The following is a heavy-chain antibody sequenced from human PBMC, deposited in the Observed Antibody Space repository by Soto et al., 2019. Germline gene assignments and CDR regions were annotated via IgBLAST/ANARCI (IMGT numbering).Heavy chain of an antibody. CDR2: LSGSGTST. CDR1: GFSFVNYA. D-gene: IGHD6-19*01. J-gene: IGHJ4*02. Sequence: GGSLRLSCAASGFSFVNYAMNWVRQAPGKGLEWVSGLSGSGTSTYYADSVKGRFTISRDNSRDTLFLQMNSLTADDTAVYYCAKATTNGGWFNPFDSWCQGALVTVS. V-gene: IGHV3-23*01. CDR3: AKATTNGGWFNPFDS.